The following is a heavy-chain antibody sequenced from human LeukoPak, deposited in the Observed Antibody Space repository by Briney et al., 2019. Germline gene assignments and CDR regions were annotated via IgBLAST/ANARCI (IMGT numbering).Heavy chain of an antibody. D-gene: IGHD4-17*01. Sequence: GGSLRLSCAASGFTFRSYGMHWVRQAPGKGLEWVAVISYDGSNKYYADSVKGRFTISRDNSRNTLYLQMNSLRTEDTAVFYCAKSRYTTVTYFFDYWGQGTLVTVSS. CDR1: GFTFRSYG. CDR3: AKSRYTTVTYFFDY. J-gene: IGHJ4*02. CDR2: ISYDGSNK. V-gene: IGHV3-30*18.